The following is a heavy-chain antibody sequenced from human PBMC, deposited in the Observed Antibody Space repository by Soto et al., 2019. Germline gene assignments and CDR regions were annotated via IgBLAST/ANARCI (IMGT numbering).Heavy chain of an antibody. D-gene: IGHD5-12*01. Sequence: QVQLQESGPGLVKPSQTLSLTCTVSGGSISSGDYYWSWIRQPPGKGLEWIGYIYYSGSTYYNPSLKSRVTISVDTSKNQFSLKLSSVTAADTAVYYCARGSIVATIRLGNWCDPWGQGTLVTVSS. CDR3: ARGSIVATIRLGNWCDP. J-gene: IGHJ5*02. CDR1: GGSISSGDYY. CDR2: IYYSGST. V-gene: IGHV4-30-4*01.